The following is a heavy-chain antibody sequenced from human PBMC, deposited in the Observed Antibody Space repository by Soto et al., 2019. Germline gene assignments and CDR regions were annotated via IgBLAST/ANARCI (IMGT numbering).Heavy chain of an antibody. J-gene: IGHJ5*02. V-gene: IGHV4-4*02. CDR1: GGSISSINW. CDR2: IYHSGST. CDR3: ARDYMVRGVMRWFDP. D-gene: IGHD3-10*01. Sequence: PSDTLSLTCAVSGGSISSINWWSWVRQPPGKGLEWIGEIYHSGSTNYNPSLKSRVTISVDKSKNQFSLKLSSVTAADTAVYYCARDYMVRGVMRWFDPWGQGTLVTVSS.